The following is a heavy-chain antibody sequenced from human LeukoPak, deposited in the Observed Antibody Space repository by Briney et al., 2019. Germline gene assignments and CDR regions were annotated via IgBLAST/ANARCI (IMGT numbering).Heavy chain of an antibody. CDR2: ISAYNGNT. D-gene: IGHD1-26*01. CDR1: AYTFTIFG. V-gene: IGHV1-18*01. J-gene: IGHJ5*01. Sequence: ASVKVSCKASAYTFTIFGITWVRQAPGQGLEWMGWISAYNGNTNYAQKFQGRVTMTTDTSTNTAYMEMRSLRFDDTAVYYCAQNQRGSMSYFLDSWGQGTLVTVSS. CDR3: AQNQRGSMSYFLDS.